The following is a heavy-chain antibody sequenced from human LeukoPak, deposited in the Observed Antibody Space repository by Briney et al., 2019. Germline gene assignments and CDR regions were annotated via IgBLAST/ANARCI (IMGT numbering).Heavy chain of an antibody. J-gene: IGHJ4*02. Sequence: PGGSLRLSCAASGFTFDDYAMHWVRQAPGKGLEWVSTISSISSYIYYADSVKGRFTISRDNAKNSLYLQMNSLRADDTAVYYCARAPDYCSAGSCYGEYYFDYWGQGTLVTVSS. CDR1: GFTFDDYA. V-gene: IGHV3-21*04. CDR3: ARAPDYCSAGSCYGEYYFDY. CDR2: ISSISSYI. D-gene: IGHD2-15*01.